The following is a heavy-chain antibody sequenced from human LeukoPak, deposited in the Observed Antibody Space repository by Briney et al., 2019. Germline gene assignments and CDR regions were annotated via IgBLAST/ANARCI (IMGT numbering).Heavy chain of an antibody. D-gene: IGHD2-8*01. Sequence: GGSLRLSCAASGFTFSSYEMNWVRQAPGKGLEWVSYISSSGSTIYYADSVKGRFTISRDNAENSLYLQMNSLRAEDTAVYYCARGWYYFDYWGQGTLVTVSS. CDR3: ARGWYYFDY. CDR2: ISSSGSTI. J-gene: IGHJ4*02. CDR1: GFTFSSYE. V-gene: IGHV3-48*03.